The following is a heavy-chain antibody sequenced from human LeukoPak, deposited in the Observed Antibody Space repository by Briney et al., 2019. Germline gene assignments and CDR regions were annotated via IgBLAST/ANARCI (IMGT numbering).Heavy chain of an antibody. V-gene: IGHV4-34*01. D-gene: IGHD2-2*01. J-gene: IGHJ4*02. CDR3: ARVGSSTSCGDY. CDR2: INHSGST. CDR1: GGPFSGYY. Sequence: PSETLSLTCAVYGGPFSGYYWSWIRQPPGKGLEWIGEINHSGSTNYNPSLKSRVTISVDTSKNQFSLKLSSVTAADTAVYYCARVGSSTSCGDYWGQGTLVTVSS.